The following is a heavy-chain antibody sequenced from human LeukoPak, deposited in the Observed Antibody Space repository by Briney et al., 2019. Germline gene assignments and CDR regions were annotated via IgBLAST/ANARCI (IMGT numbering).Heavy chain of an antibody. J-gene: IGHJ6*03. V-gene: IGHV3-20*04. CDR1: GFTFSTYA. CDR2: INWNGGST. Sequence: GGSLRLSCAASGFTFSTYAMSWVRQAPGKGLEWVSGINWNGGSTVYADSVKGRFTISRDNAKNSLYLQMNSLRAEDTALYYCARYDSSGYRYYYYYMDVWGKGTTVTVSS. CDR3: ARYDSSGYRYYYYYMDV. D-gene: IGHD3-22*01.